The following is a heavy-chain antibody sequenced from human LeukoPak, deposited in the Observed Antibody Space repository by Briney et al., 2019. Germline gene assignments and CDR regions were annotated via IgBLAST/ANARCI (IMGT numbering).Heavy chain of an antibody. V-gene: IGHV3-53*01. J-gene: IGHJ4*02. D-gene: IGHD3-10*01. CDR2: IYSAGTS. Sequence: GGSLRLSCTVSGFSVSAIYMSWVRQAPGKGLQWVSVIYSAGTSFHAESLEGRFTVSRDISKNTLYLQMNSLRAEDTAVYYCAKFWHAMVRGAFPFDYWGQGTLVTVSS. CDR3: AKFWHAMVRGAFPFDY. CDR1: GFSVSAIY.